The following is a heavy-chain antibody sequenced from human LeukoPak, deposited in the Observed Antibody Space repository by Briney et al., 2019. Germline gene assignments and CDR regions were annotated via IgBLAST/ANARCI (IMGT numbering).Heavy chain of an antibody. V-gene: IGHV3-23*01. J-gene: IGHJ4*02. CDR2: ISGSGGST. CDR3: AKDRGDGYSYGYYFDY. Sequence: GGSLRLSCAASGFTFSSYAMSWVRQAPGKGLEWVSAISGSGGSTYYADSVKGRFTISRDNSKNTLYLQMNSLRAEDTAVYYCAKDRGDGYSYGYYFDYWGQGTLVTVSS. D-gene: IGHD5-18*01. CDR1: GFTFSSYA.